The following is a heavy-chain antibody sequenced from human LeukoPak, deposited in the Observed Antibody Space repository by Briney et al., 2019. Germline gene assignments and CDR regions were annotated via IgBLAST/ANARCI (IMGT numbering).Heavy chain of an antibody. CDR2: ISGSGGST. CDR3: AKLGADYDFWSGSKYYFDY. D-gene: IGHD3-3*01. V-gene: IGHV3-23*01. CDR1: GFTFSTYT. J-gene: IGHJ4*02. Sequence: GGSLRVSCAASGFTFSTYTMNWVRQAPGNGLEWVSAISGSGGSTYYADSVKGRFTISRDNSKNTLYLQMNSLRAEDTAVYYCAKLGADYDFWSGSKYYFDYWGQGTLVTVSS.